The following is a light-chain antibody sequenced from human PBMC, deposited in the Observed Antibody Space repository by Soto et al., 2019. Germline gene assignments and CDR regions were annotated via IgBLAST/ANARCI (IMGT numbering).Light chain of an antibody. CDR1: SSNIGACYD. CDR3: QSYDSSLSAVV. V-gene: IGLV1-40*01. J-gene: IGLJ2*01. CDR2: TNN. Sequence: QSVLTQPPSVSGAPGQRVTISCTGSSSNIGACYDVHWYQQLPGTTPKLLIYTNNNRPSGVPDRFSGSKSGTSGSLAITGLQAEDEADYHCQSYDSSLSAVVFGGGTKVTVL.